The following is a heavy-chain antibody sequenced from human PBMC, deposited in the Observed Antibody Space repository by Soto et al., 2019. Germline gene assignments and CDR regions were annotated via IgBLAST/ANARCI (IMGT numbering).Heavy chain of an antibody. V-gene: IGHV1-3*01. CDR3: ARGYCSSTSCSVYDP. CDR1: GYTFTSYA. D-gene: IGHD2-2*01. Sequence: ASVKVSCKASGYTFTSYAMHWVRQAPGQRLEWMGWINAGNGNTKYSQKFQGRVTITRDTSASTAYMELSSLRSEDTAVYYCARGYCSSTSCSVYDPWGQGTLVTVSS. J-gene: IGHJ5*02. CDR2: INAGNGNT.